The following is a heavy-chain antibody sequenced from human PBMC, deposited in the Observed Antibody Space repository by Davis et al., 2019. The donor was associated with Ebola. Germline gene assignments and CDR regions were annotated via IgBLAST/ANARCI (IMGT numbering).Heavy chain of an antibody. CDR3: ARDRVPYYYYYMDV. CDR2: IIPIFGTA. CDR1: GGTFSSYA. J-gene: IGHJ6*03. Sequence: SVKVSCKASGGTFSSYAISWVRQAPGQGLEWMGGIIPIFGTANYAQKFQGRVTITADGSTSTAYMELSSLRSEDTAVYYCARDRVPYYYYYMDVWGKGTTVTVSS. V-gene: IGHV1-69*13.